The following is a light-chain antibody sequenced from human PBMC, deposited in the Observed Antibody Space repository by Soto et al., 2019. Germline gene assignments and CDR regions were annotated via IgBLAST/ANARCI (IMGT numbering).Light chain of an antibody. J-gene: IGKJ3*01. CDR3: QQLNSFPIP. CDR2: AAS. Sequence: IQLTQSPSSLSASVGDRVTISCRASQGIANFLAWYQQKPGKAPKLLIYAASTLQSWVPSRFSGSGSGTDFTLTISSLQPADFATYSCQQLNSFPIPFGPGTKVHIK. CDR1: QGIANF. V-gene: IGKV1-9*01.